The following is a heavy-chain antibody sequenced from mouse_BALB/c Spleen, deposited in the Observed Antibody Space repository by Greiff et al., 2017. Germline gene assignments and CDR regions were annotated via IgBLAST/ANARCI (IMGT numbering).Heavy chain of an antibody. Sequence: EVHLVESGGGLVQPGGSLRLSCATSGFTFTDYYMSWVRQPPGKALEWLGFIRNKANGYTTEYSASVKGRFTISRDNSQSILYLQMNTLRAEDSATYYCARSIWSRYYYAMDYWGQGTSVTVSA. J-gene: IGHJ4*01. D-gene: IGHD1-1*02. CDR1: GFTFTDYY. CDR2: IRNKANGYTT. V-gene: IGHV7-3*02. CDR3: ARSIWSRYYYAMDY.